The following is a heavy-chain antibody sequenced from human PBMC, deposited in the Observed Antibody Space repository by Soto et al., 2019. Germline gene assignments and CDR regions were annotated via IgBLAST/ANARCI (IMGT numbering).Heavy chain of an antibody. J-gene: IGHJ4*02. V-gene: IGHV3-21*01. CDR1: GFTFNNYN. Sequence: PGGSLRLSCAASGFTFNNYNMNWVRQAPGKGLEWVSSISTSSSAIYYADSVKGRSTISRDNAKDSLYLQMNSLRTEDTAVYYCARGAVATTFDYWGQGTRVTVSS. CDR3: ARGAVATTFDY. D-gene: IGHD5-12*01. CDR2: ISTSSSAI.